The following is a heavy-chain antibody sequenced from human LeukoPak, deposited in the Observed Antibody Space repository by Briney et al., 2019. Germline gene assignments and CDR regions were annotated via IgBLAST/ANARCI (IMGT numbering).Heavy chain of an antibody. CDR1: GFTFSDYY. J-gene: IGHJ4*02. V-gene: IGHV3-11*01. CDR3: TRGDSGNFY. Sequence: GGSLRLSCAASGFTFSDYYMSWIRQAPGKGLEWISYISSSGRTIYYADSVKGRFTISRDNAKNSLYLEMNSLKPEDTAFYYCTRGDSGNFYWGQGTLVTVSS. D-gene: IGHD1-26*01. CDR2: ISSSGRTI.